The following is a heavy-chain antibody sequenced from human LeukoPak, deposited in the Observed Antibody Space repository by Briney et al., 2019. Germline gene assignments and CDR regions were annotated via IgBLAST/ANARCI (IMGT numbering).Heavy chain of an antibody. D-gene: IGHD4-17*01. V-gene: IGHV3-30-3*01. CDR1: GFTFSSFA. CDR3: ARDYGDYRGGFDY. Sequence: GGSLRLSCAASGFTFSSFAMHWVRQAPGKGLEWVAVISSDGSDKYYADSVKGRFTIPRDVSKNTLFLQMNSLTAEDTAVYFCARDYGDYRGGFDYWGQGTLVTVSS. J-gene: IGHJ4*02. CDR2: ISSDGSDK.